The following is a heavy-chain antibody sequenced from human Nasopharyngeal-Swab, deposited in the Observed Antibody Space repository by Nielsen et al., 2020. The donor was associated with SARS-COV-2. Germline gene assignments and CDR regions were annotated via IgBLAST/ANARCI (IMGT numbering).Heavy chain of an antibody. D-gene: IGHD3-22*01. V-gene: IGHV4-4*07. CDR2: IYTSGST. J-gene: IGHJ5*02. Sequence: SETLSLTCTVSGGSISSYYWSWIRQPAGKGREWIGRIYTSGSTNYNPSLKSRVTMSVDTSKNQFSLKLSSVTAADTAVYYCARALSGAYYYDSSGYYETNWFDPWGQGTLVTVSS. CDR3: ARALSGAYYYDSSGYYETNWFDP. CDR1: GGSISSYY.